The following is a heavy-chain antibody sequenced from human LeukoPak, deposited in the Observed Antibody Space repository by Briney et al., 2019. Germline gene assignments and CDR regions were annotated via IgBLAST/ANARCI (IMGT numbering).Heavy chain of an antibody. J-gene: IGHJ6*03. CDR2: FTSSSNHT. CDR3: ARDPYNGNYGVSYYYYMDV. CDR1: GFSFVIYN. V-gene: IGHV3-21*01. D-gene: IGHD1-26*01. Sequence: GSSLRLSWSASGFSFVIYNLDSAGPGEGNGLDWVSLFTSSSNHTFHAHSVTGRFTISRDNPKHPLSLQLNSRRAEDTAIYYCARDPYNGNYGVSYYYYMDVWGKGTTVTISS.